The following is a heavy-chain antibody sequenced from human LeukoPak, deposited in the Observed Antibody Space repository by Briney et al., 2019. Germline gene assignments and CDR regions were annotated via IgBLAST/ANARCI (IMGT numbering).Heavy chain of an antibody. CDR1: GFTFSSYT. CDR3: ARRGGGDYDYYFDY. J-gene: IGHJ4*02. V-gene: IGHV3-64*01. Sequence: TGGSLRLSCTASGFTFSSYTMYWVRQAPGKGLEYVSAISGDGDSTFYANSVKGRFTISRDNSKNTLYLQMGSLRAEDMAVYYYARRGGGDYDYYFDYWGQGTLVTVSS. D-gene: IGHD4-17*01. CDR2: ISGDGDST.